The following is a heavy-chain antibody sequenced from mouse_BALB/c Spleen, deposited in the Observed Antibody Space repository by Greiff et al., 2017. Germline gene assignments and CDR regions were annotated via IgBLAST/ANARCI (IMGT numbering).Heavy chain of an antibody. J-gene: IGHJ4*01. D-gene: IGHD2-1*01. V-gene: IGHV5-17*02. CDR2: ISSGSSTI. CDR1: GFTFSSFG. Sequence: EVMLVESGGGLVQPGGSRKLSCAASGFTFSSFGMHWVRQAPEKGLEWVAYISSGSSTIYYADTVKGRFTISRDNPKNTLFMQMTSLRSEDTAMYYCAKSGGGNYLYAMDYWGQGTSVTVSS. CDR3: AKSGGGNYLYAMDY.